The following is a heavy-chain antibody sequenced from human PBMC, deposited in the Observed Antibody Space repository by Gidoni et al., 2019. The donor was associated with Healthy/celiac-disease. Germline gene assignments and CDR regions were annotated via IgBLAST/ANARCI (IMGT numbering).Heavy chain of an antibody. V-gene: IGHV1-18*01. CDR3: ARDFKGRCSGGSCYSVADYYGMDV. CDR2: ISAYNGNT. J-gene: IGHJ6*02. Sequence: QVQLVQSGAEVKKPGASVKVSCKASGYTFTSYGISWVRQAPGQGPEWMGWISAYNGNTNYAQKLQGRVTMTTDTSTSTAYMELRSLRSDDTAVYYCARDFKGRCSGGSCYSVADYYGMDVWGQGTTVTVSS. CDR1: GYTFTSYG. D-gene: IGHD2-15*01.